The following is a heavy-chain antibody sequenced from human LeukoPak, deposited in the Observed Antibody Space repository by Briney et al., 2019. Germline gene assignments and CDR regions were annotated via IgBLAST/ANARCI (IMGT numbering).Heavy chain of an antibody. CDR2: IKQDGSEK. D-gene: IGHD1-1*01. V-gene: IGHV3-7*01. Sequence: GGSLRLSCAASGFTFSSYWMSWVRQAPGKGLEWVANIKQDGSEKYYVDSVKGRFTISRDNAKNSLYLQMNSLRAEDTAVYYCVRVTVQLTAWYVLPTRTRVWFDPWGQGTLVTVSS. CDR1: GFTFSSYW. CDR3: VRVTVQLTAWYVLPTRTRVWFDP. J-gene: IGHJ5*02.